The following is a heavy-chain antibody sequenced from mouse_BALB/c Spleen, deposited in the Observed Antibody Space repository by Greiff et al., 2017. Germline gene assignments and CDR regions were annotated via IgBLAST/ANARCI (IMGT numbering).Heavy chain of an antibody. D-gene: IGHD6-2*01. V-gene: IGHV1-54*01. Sequence: AQLQQSGAELVRPGTSVKVSCKASGYAFTNYLIEWVKQRPGQGLEWIGVINPGSGGTNYNEKFKGKATLTADKSSSTAYMQLSSLTSDDSAVYFCARSYSYWYFDVWGAGTTVTVSS. CDR1: GYAFTNYL. CDR3: ARSYSYWYFDV. CDR2: INPGSGGT. J-gene: IGHJ1*01.